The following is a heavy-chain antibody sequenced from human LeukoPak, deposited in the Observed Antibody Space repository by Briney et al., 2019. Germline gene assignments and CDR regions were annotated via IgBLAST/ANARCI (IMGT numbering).Heavy chain of an antibody. D-gene: IGHD2/OR15-2a*01. Sequence: GGSLRLSCAASGFSFMNAWMIWVRQAPGQGLERVGRIKSNADGGTPDYAAPARGRFTISRDDSKNTLYLQMNSLKTEDTAVYCCTTFYHEYSPYWGRGTLVTVSS. CDR2: IKSNADGGTP. CDR3: TTFYHEYSPY. CDR1: GFSFMNAW. J-gene: IGHJ4*02. V-gene: IGHV3-15*01.